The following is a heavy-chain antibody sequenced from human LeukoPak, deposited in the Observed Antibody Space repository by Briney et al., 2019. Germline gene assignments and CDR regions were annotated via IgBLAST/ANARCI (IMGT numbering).Heavy chain of an antibody. J-gene: IGHJ4*02. CDR2: ISTSGDST. Sequence: GGSLRLSCAASGFTFSSQNIKWARQAPGKGLEWVAHISTSGDSTTYADSVEGPLTITRDNAENSLYLLMNSLRVEDTAVYYCVKNGCLDYWGQGILVTVSS. CDR1: GFTFSSQN. V-gene: IGHV3-21*06. D-gene: IGHD5-24*01. CDR3: VKNGCLDY.